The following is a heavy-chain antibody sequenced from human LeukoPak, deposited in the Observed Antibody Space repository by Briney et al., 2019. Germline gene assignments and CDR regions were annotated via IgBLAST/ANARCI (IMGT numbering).Heavy chain of an antibody. CDR2: ISYDGSNK. CDR1: GFTFSSYG. J-gene: IGHJ4*02. V-gene: IGHV3-30*03. Sequence: GRSLRLSCAASGFTFSSYGMHWVRQAPGKGLEWVAVISYDGSNKYYADSVKGRFTISRDNSKNMLYLQMSSLRAEDTAVYYCARDHGSSGWYETVDYWGQGTLVTVSS. D-gene: IGHD6-19*01. CDR3: ARDHGSSGWYETVDY.